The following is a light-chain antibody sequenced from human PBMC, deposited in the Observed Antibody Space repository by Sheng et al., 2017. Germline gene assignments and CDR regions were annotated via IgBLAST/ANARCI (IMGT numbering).Light chain of an antibody. CDR1: SGHSSFA. CDR3: QTWGTGGV. Sequence: QVVLTQSPSASASLGASVKLTCTLSSGHSSFAIAWHQQQPEKGPRYLMKLNSDGSHRRGDGIPDRFSGSSSGAERYLTISSLQSEDEADYYCQTWGTGGVFGGGTKLTVL. V-gene: IGLV4-69*01. J-gene: IGLJ3*02. CDR2: LNSDGSH.